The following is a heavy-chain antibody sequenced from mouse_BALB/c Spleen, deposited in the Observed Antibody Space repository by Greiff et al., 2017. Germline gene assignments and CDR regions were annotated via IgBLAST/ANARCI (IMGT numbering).Heavy chain of an antibody. V-gene: IGHV5-17*02. CDR1: GFTFSSFG. D-gene: IGHD2-3*01. Sequence: DVQLVESGGGLVQPGGSRKLSCAASGFTFSSFGMHWVRQAPEKGLEWVAYISSGSSTIYYADTVKGRFTISRDNPKNTLFLQMTSLRSEDTAMYYCARSLWDGYYDYWGQGTTLTVSS. CDR3: ARSLWDGYYDY. J-gene: IGHJ2*01. CDR2: ISSGSSTI.